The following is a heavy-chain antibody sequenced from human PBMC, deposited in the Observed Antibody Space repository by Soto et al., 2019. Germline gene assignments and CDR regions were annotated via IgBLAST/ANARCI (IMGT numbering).Heavy chain of an antibody. CDR3: AKDLAARSTCKEYCSSTRNWDY. CDR2: ISGSGGST. V-gene: IGHV3-23*01. D-gene: IGHD2-2*01. CDR1: GFTFSSYA. J-gene: IGHJ4*02. Sequence: SGGSLRLSCAASGFTFSSYAMSWVRQAPGKGLEWVSAISGSGGSTYYADSVKGRFTISRDNSKNTLYLQMNSLRAEDTAVYYCAKDLAARSTCKEYCSSTRNWDYWGQGTLVTVSS.